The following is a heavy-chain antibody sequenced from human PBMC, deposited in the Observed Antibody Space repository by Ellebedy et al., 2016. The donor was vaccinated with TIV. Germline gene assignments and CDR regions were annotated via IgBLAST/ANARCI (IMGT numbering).Heavy chain of an antibody. V-gene: IGHV1-69*13. CDR2: IIPFFSTA. D-gene: IGHD1-1*01. Sequence: SVKVSXKASGGTFSNYAISWVRQAPGQGLEWMGGIIPFFSTADYAQKFQGRVAITADESTTTAYMELRSLRSDDTAVYYCAREDATTGFGGNKVWGQGTMVTVSS. CDR3: AREDATTGFGGNKV. CDR1: GGTFSNYA. J-gene: IGHJ3*01.